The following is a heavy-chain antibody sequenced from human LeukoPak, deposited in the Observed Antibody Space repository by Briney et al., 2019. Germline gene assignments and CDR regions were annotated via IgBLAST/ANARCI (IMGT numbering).Heavy chain of an antibody. CDR2: ISGSGHNT. V-gene: IGHV3-23*01. CDR1: GFTFSSYA. D-gene: IGHD2-15*01. CDR3: AKDREYCSGGSCYSGGYFDY. Sequence: PGGSLRLSCAASGFTFSSYAMSWVRQAPGKGLEWVSSISGSGHNTYYADSVKGRFTVSRDNSKNTLYLQMNSLRAEDTAVYYCAKDREYCSGGSCYSGGYFDYWGQGTLVTVSS. J-gene: IGHJ4*02.